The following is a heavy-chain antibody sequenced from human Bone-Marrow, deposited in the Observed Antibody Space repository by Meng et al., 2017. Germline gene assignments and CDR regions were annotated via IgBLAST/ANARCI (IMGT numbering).Heavy chain of an antibody. CDR3: ARYCSSTSCHNWFDP. D-gene: IGHD2-2*02. V-gene: IGHV4-30-4*08. CDR1: GSSISNDENY. Sequence: QVQLQESGPGLVKPSQTLSLTCTVPGSSISNDENYWSWIRQSPGEGLEWIGYMHYNGITYYNPSLRSRATMLVDTSKNEFSLKLSSVTAADTAVYYCARYCSSTSCHNWFDPWGQGILVTVSS. J-gene: IGHJ5*02. CDR2: MHYNGIT.